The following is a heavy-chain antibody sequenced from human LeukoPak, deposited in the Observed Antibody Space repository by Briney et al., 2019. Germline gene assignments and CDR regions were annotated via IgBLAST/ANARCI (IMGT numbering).Heavy chain of an antibody. CDR2: IYYSGST. D-gene: IGHD1-26*01. CDR1: GGSISSYY. J-gene: IGHJ4*02. Sequence: SETLSLTCTVSGGSISSYYWSWIRQPPGKGLEWIGYIYYSGSTNYNPSLKSRVTISVDTSKNQFSLKLSSVTAADTAVYYCARGRIVGATTFAYWGQGTLVTVSS. V-gene: IGHV4-59*12. CDR3: ARGRIVGATTFAY.